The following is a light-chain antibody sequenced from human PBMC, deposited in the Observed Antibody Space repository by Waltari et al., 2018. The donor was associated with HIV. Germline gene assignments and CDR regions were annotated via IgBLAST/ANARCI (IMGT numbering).Light chain of an antibody. V-gene: IGLV2-23*02. Sequence: QSALTQPASVSGSPGQSITISCAGGSTDVGVYTYVSWYQQYPGKVPKVVIYDVTGRPSGVSDRFSGSKSGNTASLTSSGLQAEDEADYYCCSFAGTNTWVFGGGTRLTV. CDR3: CSFAGTNTWV. J-gene: IGLJ3*02. CDR1: STDVGVYTY. CDR2: DVT.